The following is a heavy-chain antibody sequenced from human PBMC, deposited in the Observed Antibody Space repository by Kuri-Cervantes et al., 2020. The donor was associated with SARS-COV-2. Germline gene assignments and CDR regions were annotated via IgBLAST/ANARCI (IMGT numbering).Heavy chain of an antibody. Sequence: GESLKISCAASGFTFSSYAMHWVRQAPGKGLEWVSAISGSGGSTYYADSVKGRFTISRDNSKNTLYLQMNSLRAEDTAVYYCAKVGPYSSSWNGPIHKKSDDGAQAFDYWGQGTLVTVSS. CDR3: AKVGPYSSSWNGPIHKKSDDGAQAFDY. CDR2: ISGSGGST. D-gene: IGHD6-13*01. CDR1: GFTFSSYA. V-gene: IGHV3-23*01. J-gene: IGHJ4*02.